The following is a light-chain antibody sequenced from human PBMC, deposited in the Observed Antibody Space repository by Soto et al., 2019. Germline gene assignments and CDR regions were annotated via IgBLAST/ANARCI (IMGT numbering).Light chain of an antibody. CDR2: GAS. J-gene: IGKJ2*02. Sequence: DIVLTQSPATLSVSPGDRATLSCRASESLFGFLAWYQQKPGQAPRLLMYGASTRATGIPARFSGSGSATDFTLTISSLQSEDSAFYFCQGYNDWPCASGLGTRLEI. V-gene: IGKV3-15*01. CDR3: QGYNDWPCA. CDR1: ESLFGF.